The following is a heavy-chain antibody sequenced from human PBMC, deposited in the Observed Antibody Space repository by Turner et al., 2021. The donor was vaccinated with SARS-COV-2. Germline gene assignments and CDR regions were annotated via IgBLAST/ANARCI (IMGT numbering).Heavy chain of an antibody. CDR2: ISWNSGSI. D-gene: IGHD5-12*01. Sequence: EVQLVESGGGLVQPGRSLRLSCAASGFTFDDYAMHWVRQAPGKGLEWVSGISWNSGSIGYADSVKGRFTISRDNAKNSLYLQMNSLRAEDTAVYYCARSSVDSGYEDDYYYYYGMDVWGQGTTVTVSS. CDR1: GFTFDDYA. CDR3: ARSSVDSGYEDDYYYYYGMDV. J-gene: IGHJ6*02. V-gene: IGHV3-9*01.